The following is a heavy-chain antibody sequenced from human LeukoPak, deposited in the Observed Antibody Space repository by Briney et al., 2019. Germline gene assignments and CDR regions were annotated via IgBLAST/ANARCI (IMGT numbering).Heavy chain of an antibody. J-gene: IGHJ4*02. CDR1: GFNFSSYS. CDR2: ISSSSSFR. CDR3: ARESSGYFY. Sequence: HGGSLRLSCAASGFNFSSYSMNWVRQAPGKGLEWVSSISSSSSFRDYADSVKGRFTISRDNAKNSLYLQMNSLRAEDTAVYYCARESSGYFYWGQGTLVTVSS. V-gene: IGHV3-21*01. D-gene: IGHD3-22*01.